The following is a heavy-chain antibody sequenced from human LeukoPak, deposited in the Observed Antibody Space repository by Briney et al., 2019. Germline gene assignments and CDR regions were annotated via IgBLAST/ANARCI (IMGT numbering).Heavy chain of an antibody. V-gene: IGHV4-39*01. CDR2: IYYSGST. Sequence: SETLSLTCTVSGGSISSSSYYWGWIRQPPGKGLEWIGSIYYSGSTYYNPSLKSRVTISVDTSKNQFSLKLSSVTAVDTAVYYCASHTSSGWYGAFDIWGQGTMVTVSS. D-gene: IGHD6-19*01. J-gene: IGHJ3*02. CDR1: GGSISSSSYY. CDR3: ASHTSSGWYGAFDI.